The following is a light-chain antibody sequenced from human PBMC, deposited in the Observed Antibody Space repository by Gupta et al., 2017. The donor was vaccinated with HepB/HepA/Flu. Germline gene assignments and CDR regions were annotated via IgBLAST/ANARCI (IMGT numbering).Light chain of an antibody. CDR2: GAS. Sequence: IVMTQSPDTLSVSPGERATLSCRASQTVNSNLAWYQHKPGQAPRLLIYGASTRATGIPARFTGSGSGTEFTLAISSLQSEDFAVYYCQHYNNWPPLFGQGTKLEIK. CDR1: QTVNSN. V-gene: IGKV3-15*01. J-gene: IGKJ2*01. CDR3: QHYNNWPPL.